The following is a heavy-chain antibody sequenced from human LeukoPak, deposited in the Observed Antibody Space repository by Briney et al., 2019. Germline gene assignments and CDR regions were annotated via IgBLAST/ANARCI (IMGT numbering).Heavy chain of an antibody. Sequence: PGGSLRLSCEASGFTLTTYSMTWVRQAPGKGLEWVSSISSSGSYIYFADSVKGRFTISRDNAKNSLYLQMNSLRAEDTAVYYCARDYYGDYYFDYWGQGTLVTVSS. V-gene: IGHV3-21*01. CDR3: ARDYYGDYYFDY. J-gene: IGHJ4*02. CDR2: ISSSGSYI. D-gene: IGHD4-17*01. CDR1: GFTLTTYS.